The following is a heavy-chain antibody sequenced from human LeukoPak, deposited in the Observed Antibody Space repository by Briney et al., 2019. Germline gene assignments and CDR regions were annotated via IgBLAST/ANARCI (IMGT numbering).Heavy chain of an antibody. Sequence: GGSLRLSCAASGFTFHASSMRWVRQAPGKGLEWVSLISGDGGTTYYADSVKGRFTISRDNSKSSLYLQMNSLTTEDTALYYCAKADYSNKGGAFHVWGQGTMVTVSS. CDR2: ISGDGGTT. J-gene: IGHJ3*01. V-gene: IGHV3-43*02. D-gene: IGHD4-11*01. CDR1: GFTFHASS. CDR3: AKADYSNKGGAFHV.